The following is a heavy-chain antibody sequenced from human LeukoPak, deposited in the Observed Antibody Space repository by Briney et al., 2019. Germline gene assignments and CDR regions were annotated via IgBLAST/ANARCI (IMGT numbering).Heavy chain of an antibody. CDR1: GFTFSNYA. Sequence: QSGGSLGLSCAASGFTFSNYAMNWVRQAPGKGLEWVSSISESGGTTDYADSVKGRFTISRDNSKNTLYLQMNSLRAEDTAVYYCARQWLVNGWGQGTLVTVSS. V-gene: IGHV3-23*01. CDR2: ISESGGTT. D-gene: IGHD6-19*01. CDR3: ARQWLVNG. J-gene: IGHJ4*02.